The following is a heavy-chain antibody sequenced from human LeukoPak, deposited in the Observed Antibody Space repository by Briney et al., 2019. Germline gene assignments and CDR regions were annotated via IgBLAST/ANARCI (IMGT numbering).Heavy chain of an antibody. J-gene: IGHJ4*02. CDR2: ISSSGSTI. V-gene: IGHV3-11*01. CDR1: GFTFSDYY. CDR3: VRGNGSNYFDY. D-gene: IGHD4-23*01. Sequence: GGSLRLSCAASGFTFSDYYMSWIRQAPGKGLEWVSYISSSGSTIYYADPVKGRFTISRDNAKNSLYLQMNSLRVEDTAVYYCVRGNGSNYFDYWGQGTLVTVSS.